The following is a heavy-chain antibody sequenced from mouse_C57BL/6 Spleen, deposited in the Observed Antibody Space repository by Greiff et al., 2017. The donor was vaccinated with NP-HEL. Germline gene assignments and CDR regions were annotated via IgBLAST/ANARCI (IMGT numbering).Heavy chain of an antibody. J-gene: IGHJ1*03. CDR3: ARGSGSSRYFDV. Sequence: QVQLQQPGAELVKPGASVKMSCKASGYTFTSYWITWVKQRPGQGLEWIGDIYPGSGNTNYNEKFKSKATLTVDTSSSTAYMQLSSLTSEDSAVYYCARGSGSSRYFDVWGTGTTVTVSS. V-gene: IGHV1-55*01. CDR2: IYPGSGNT. D-gene: IGHD1-1*01. CDR1: GYTFTSYW.